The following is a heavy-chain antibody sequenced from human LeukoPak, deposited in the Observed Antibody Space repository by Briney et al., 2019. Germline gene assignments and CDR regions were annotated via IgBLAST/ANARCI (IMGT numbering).Heavy chain of an antibody. J-gene: IGHJ4*02. CDR1: GYTFTSYV. Sequence: ASVKVSCKASGYTFTSYVINWLRQATGQGLDWMGWRNPNSGNTGYAQKFQGRVTMTRNTSISTAYMELSSLRSEDTAVYYCASSITIFGVVTTDTFDYWGQGTLVTVSS. D-gene: IGHD3-3*01. V-gene: IGHV1-8*01. CDR3: ASSITIFGVVTTDTFDY. CDR2: RNPNSGNT.